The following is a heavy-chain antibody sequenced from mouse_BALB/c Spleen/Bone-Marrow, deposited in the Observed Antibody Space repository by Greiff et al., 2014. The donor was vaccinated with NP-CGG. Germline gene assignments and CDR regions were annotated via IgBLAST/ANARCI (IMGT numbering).Heavy chain of an antibody. CDR3: ARSRMRYGAMDY. Sequence: EVQVVESGGGLVKPGGSLKLSCAASGFTFSDYYIYWPRQTPEKRLEWVATISDGGNYSYYPDSVKGRFTTSRDNAKNNLYPQMSSLKSEDTAMYYCARSRMRYGAMDYWGQGTSVTVFS. D-gene: IGHD2-10*02. J-gene: IGHJ4*01. V-gene: IGHV5-4*02. CDR2: ISDGGNYS. CDR1: GFTFSDYY.